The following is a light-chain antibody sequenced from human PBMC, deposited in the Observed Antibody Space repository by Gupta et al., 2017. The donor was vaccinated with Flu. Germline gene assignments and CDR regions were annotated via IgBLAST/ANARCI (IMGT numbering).Light chain of an antibody. CDR1: QSVSTS. CDR2: GAS. J-gene: IGKJ1*01. V-gene: IGKV3-20*01. Sequence: IVLTPSPATPSLSPGERATLSCRASQSVSTSLAWYQQKPGQSPRLLIYGASSRATGIPDRFSGSGSGTDFTLTITRLEPEDFALYHCQQYGTSPRTFGQGTKVTIK. CDR3: QQYGTSPRT.